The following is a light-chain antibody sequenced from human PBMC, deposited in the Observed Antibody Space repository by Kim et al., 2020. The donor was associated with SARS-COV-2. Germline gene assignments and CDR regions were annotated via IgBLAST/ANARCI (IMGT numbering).Light chain of an antibody. CDR3: QSYEARLRSWV. V-gene: IGLV1-40*01. CDR1: DSNIGAGQD. Sequence: QSVLTQPPSVSGTPGQRVTISCTGSDSNIGAGQDVHWYQHLPGSAPKLLIYGNTNRPSGVPERFSASKSGTSASLAITGLQAEDEADYYCQSYEARLRSWVFGGGTQLTV. CDR2: GNT. J-gene: IGLJ3*02.